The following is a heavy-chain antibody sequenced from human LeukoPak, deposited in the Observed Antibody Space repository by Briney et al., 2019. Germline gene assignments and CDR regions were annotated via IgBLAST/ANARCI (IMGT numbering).Heavy chain of an antibody. CDR2: INPNSGGT. Sequence: ASVKVSCKASGYTFTGSYMHWVRQAPGQGLEWMGWINPNSGGTNYAQKFQGRVTMTRDTPISTAYMELSRLRSDDTAVYYCARGGYSGYYYYDYWGQGTLVTVSS. D-gene: IGHD3-22*01. CDR3: ARGGYSGYYYYDY. J-gene: IGHJ4*02. CDR1: GYTFTGSY. V-gene: IGHV1-2*02.